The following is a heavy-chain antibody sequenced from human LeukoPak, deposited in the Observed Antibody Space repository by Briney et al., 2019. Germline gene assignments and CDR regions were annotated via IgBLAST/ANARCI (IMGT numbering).Heavy chain of an antibody. Sequence: ASVQVSCKTSVGTFSTSAITWVRQAPGQGLEWMGRIIPVLNITTYAQRFQGRVTITADASTSTVYMELSSLRSEETAVYYCARDQRLTAPAPYGLDVCGQGTTVIVSS. V-gene: IGHV1-69*04. CDR1: VGTFSTSA. J-gene: IGHJ6*02. D-gene: IGHD2-2*01. CDR2: IIPVLNIT. CDR3: ARDQRLTAPAPYGLDV.